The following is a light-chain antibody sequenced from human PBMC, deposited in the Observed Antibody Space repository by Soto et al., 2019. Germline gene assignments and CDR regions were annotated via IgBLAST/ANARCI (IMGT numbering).Light chain of an antibody. CDR1: QSVSSNY. J-gene: IGKJ1*01. CDR3: QQRSNWPRT. CDR2: GIS. Sequence: TQTQGNLSLSPGERATLSCRASQSVSSNYFAWYQQKPGQAPRLLIYGISSRATGIPDRFSGSGSGTDFTLTISSLDPEDFAVYYCQQRSNWPRTYGQGTKVDIK. V-gene: IGKV3D-20*02.